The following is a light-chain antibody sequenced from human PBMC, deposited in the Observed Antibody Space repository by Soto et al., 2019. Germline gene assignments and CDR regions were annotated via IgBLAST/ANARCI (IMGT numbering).Light chain of an antibody. V-gene: IGKV3-15*01. CDR2: GAS. CDR3: QQYNNWLMYT. J-gene: IGKJ2*01. Sequence: EIVMTQSPATLSVSPGERATLSCRASQSVSSNLAWYQQKPGQAPRLLIYGASTRATGIPARFIGSGSGTEFTLTISSLQYEDFAVYYCQQYNNWLMYTFGQGTKLEIK. CDR1: QSVSSN.